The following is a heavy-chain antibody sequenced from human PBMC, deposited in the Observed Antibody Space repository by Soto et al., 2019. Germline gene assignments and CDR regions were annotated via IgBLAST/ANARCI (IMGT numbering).Heavy chain of an antibody. J-gene: IGHJ4*02. CDR2: IYHSGST. CDR1: GGSISSGGYS. V-gene: IGHV4-30-2*01. CDR3: ASTHSSGYYYVDY. D-gene: IGHD3-22*01. Sequence: SETLSLTCAVSGGSISSGGYSWSWIRQPPGKGLEWIGYIYHSGSTYYNPSLKSRVTISVDRSKNQFSLKLSSVTAADTAVYYCASTHSSGYYYVDYWGQGTLVTVSS.